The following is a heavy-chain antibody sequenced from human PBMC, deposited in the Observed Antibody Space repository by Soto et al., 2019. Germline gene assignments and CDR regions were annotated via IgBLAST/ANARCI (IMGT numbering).Heavy chain of an antibody. Sequence: SLRLSCAASGFTFSSYAMHWVRQAPGKGLEWVAVISYDGSNKYYADSVKGRFTISRDNSKNTLYLQMNSLRAEDTAVYYCARDRYGGSYYYYYYGMDVWGQGTTVTVSS. V-gene: IGHV3-30-3*01. CDR1: GFTFSSYA. D-gene: IGHD1-26*01. CDR3: ARDRYGGSYYYYYYGMDV. J-gene: IGHJ6*02. CDR2: ISYDGSNK.